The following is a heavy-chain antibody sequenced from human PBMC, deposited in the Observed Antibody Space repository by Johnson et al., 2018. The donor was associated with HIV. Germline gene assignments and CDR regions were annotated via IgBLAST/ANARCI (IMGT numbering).Heavy chain of an antibody. J-gene: IGHJ3*02. D-gene: IGHD6-6*01. CDR1: DFTVGSIY. Sequence: VQLVESGGGVVQPGRSLRLSCAASDFTVGSIYMSWVRQAPGKGLEWVSRIYSGGSSYYADSVKGRFTISIDNAKNSLYLQMNSLRAEDTAVYYCARDRTLWQLVRPGGAFDIWGQGTMVTVSS. CDR3: ARDRTLWQLVRPGGAFDI. CDR2: IYSGGSS. V-gene: IGHV3-66*01.